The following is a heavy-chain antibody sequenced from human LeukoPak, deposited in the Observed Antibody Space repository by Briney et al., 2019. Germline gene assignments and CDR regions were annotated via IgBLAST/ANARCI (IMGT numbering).Heavy chain of an antibody. V-gene: IGHV3-30*02. CDR1: GFTFSSYG. J-gene: IGHJ4*02. CDR2: IRYDGSNK. CDR3: AKAPVTTCRGAFCYPFDY. Sequence: GGSLRLSCVASGFTFSSYGMHWVRQAPGKGLEWVAFIRYDGSNKYYADSVKGRFTISRDSSKNTLFLQMNRLRPEDAAVYYCAKAPVTTCRGAFCYPFDYWGLGTLVTVSS. D-gene: IGHD2-15*01.